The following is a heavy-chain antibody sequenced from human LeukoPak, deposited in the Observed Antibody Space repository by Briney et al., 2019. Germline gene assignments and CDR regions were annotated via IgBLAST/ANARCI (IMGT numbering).Heavy chain of an antibody. CDR2: IKSKTDGGTT. J-gene: IGHJ6*02. V-gene: IGHV3-15*01. Sequence: GGSLRLSCAASGFTFSSYWMSWVRQAPGKGLEWVGRIKSKTDGGTTDYGAPVKGGFTISRDDSKNTLYLQMNSLKTEDTAVYYCTKLRGYGMDVWGQGTTVTVSS. CDR1: GFTFSSYW. D-gene: IGHD3-10*01. CDR3: TKLRGYGMDV.